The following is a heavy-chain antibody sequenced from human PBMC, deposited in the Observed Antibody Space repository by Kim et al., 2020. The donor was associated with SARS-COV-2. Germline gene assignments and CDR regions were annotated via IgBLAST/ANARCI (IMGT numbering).Heavy chain of an antibody. D-gene: IGHD3-3*01. CDR3: AGDDDDFWSGYYEVDY. Sequence: SAKGRFTISRDKSKNTLYLQMNSLRAEDTAVYYCAGDDDDFWSGYYEVDYWGQGTLVTVSS. J-gene: IGHJ4*02. V-gene: IGHV3-30*07.